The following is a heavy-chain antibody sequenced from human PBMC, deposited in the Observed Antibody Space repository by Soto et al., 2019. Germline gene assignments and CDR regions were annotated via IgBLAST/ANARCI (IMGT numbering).Heavy chain of an antibody. D-gene: IGHD5-18*01. CDR1: GYTFTSYG. CDR3: ARVDTDMLRARSWFDP. J-gene: IGHJ5*02. Sequence: ASVKVSCKASGYTFTSYGISWVRQAPGQGLEWMGWISAYNGNTNYAQKLQGRVTMTTDKSTSTAYMELRSLRSDDKAVYYCARVDTDMLRARSWFDPWGQGNLVTVSS. CDR2: ISAYNGNT. V-gene: IGHV1-18*04.